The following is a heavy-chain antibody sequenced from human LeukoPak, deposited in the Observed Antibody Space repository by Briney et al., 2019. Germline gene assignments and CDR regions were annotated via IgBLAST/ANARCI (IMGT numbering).Heavy chain of an antibody. CDR1: GGSVNSGNYY. V-gene: IGHV4-61*01. CDR3: TSDYDSSGYSDAFDI. CDR2: IYYSGST. D-gene: IGHD3-22*01. Sequence: SETLSLTCTVSGGSVNSGNYYWSWIRQPPGKGLEWIGFIYYSGSTNYNPSLKSRVTISVDKSKNQFSLKLSSVTAADTAVYYCTSDYDSSGYSDAFDIWGQGTMVTVSS. J-gene: IGHJ3*02.